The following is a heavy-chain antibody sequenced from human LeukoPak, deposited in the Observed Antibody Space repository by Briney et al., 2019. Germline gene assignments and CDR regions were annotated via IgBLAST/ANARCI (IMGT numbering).Heavy chain of an antibody. CDR3: AKSMILIVVALFFDY. V-gene: IGHV3-23*01. D-gene: IGHD3-22*01. CDR2: ISGSGGST. Sequence: GGSLRLSCAASGFTFSSYAMSWVRQAPGKGLEWVSTISGSGGSTYYADSVKGRFTISRDNSKNTLYLQMNSLRAEDTAVYYCAKSMILIVVALFFDYWGQGTLVTVSS. J-gene: IGHJ4*02. CDR1: GFTFSSYA.